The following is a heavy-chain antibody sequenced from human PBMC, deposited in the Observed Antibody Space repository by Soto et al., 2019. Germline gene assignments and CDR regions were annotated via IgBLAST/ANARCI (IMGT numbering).Heavy chain of an antibody. CDR1: GVIFQGYG. D-gene: IGHD1-7*01. CDR2: IRFDGSNE. J-gene: IGHJ4*02. Sequence: HPGGSLRLSCSVPGVIFQGYGMHWVRQDPGKGLEWVAIIRFDGSNEDYADSVKGRFTISRDNSKNTLYLQMNTLGAEDTAVYYCARDGIGGTVFRGYLDYWGRGTLVTVSS. V-gene: IGHV3-33*01. CDR3: ARDGIGGTVFRGYLDY.